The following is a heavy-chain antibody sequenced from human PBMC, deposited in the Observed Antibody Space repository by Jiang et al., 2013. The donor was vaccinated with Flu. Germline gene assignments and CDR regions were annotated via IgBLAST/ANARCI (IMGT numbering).Heavy chain of an antibody. CDR2: IYYSGST. Sequence: GPGLVKPSETLSLTCTVSGGSVSSGSYYWSWIRQPPGKGLEWIGYIYYSGSTNYNPSLKSRVTISVDTSKNQFSLKLSSVTAADTAVYYCARVHLEWLFDYWGQGTLVTVSS. J-gene: IGHJ4*02. D-gene: IGHD3-3*01. V-gene: IGHV4-61*01. CDR1: GGSVSSGSYY. CDR3: ARVHLEWLFDY.